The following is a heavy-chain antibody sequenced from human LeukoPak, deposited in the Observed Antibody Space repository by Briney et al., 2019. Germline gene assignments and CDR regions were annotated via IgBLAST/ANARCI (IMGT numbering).Heavy chain of an antibody. J-gene: IGHJ4*02. D-gene: IGHD3-10*01. CDR1: GGSISSSNW. Sequence: SETLSLTCAVSGGSISSSNWWSWVRQPPGKGLEWIGEIYHSGSTNYNPSLKSRVTISVDKSKNQFSLKLGSVTAADTAMYYCARRVVGSYFMVRNFWGQGTLVTVSS. CDR3: ARRVVGSYFMVRNF. CDR2: IYHSGST. V-gene: IGHV4-4*02.